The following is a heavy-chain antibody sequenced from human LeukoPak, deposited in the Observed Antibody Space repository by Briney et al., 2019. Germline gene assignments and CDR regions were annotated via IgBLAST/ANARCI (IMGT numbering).Heavy chain of an antibody. Sequence: GGSLRLSCAASGFTFSSYGMHWVRQAPGKGLEWVAFIRYDGSNKYYADSVKGRFTISRDNSKNTVYLQLKSLRRDDTAVYYCAKVSRPSSRGYYLENWGQGTLVAVSS. D-gene: IGHD3-22*01. CDR3: AKVSRPSSRGYYLEN. J-gene: IGHJ4*02. CDR2: IRYDGSNK. CDR1: GFTFSSYG. V-gene: IGHV3-30*02.